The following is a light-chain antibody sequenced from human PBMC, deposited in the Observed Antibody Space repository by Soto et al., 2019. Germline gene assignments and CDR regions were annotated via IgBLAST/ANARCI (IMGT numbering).Light chain of an antibody. CDR2: DND. J-gene: IGLJ2*01. CDR3: GAWDDSLSGAV. CDR1: SSNIGIKE. V-gene: IGLV1-51*01. Sequence: QSVLSQPPSVSAAPGQKVTISCSGSSSNIGIKEVSWYQQFPGTAPKVLIYDNDVRPSGIPDRFSGSKSGTSATLGITELQSGDEADYYCGAWDDSLSGAVFGGGTKLTVL.